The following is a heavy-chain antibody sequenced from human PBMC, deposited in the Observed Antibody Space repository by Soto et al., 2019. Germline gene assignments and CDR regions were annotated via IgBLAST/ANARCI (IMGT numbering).Heavy chain of an antibody. J-gene: IGHJ5*02. V-gene: IGHV5-10-1*01. D-gene: IGHD1-7*01. CDR3: ARLFGLAEVTGTTGVWFDP. CDR2: IDPSDSYT. CDR1: GYSFTSYW. Sequence: GESLKISCKGSGYSFTSYWISWVRQMPGKGLEWMGRIDPSDSYTNYSPSFQGHVTISADKSISTAYLQWSSLKASDTAMYYCARLFGLAEVTGTTGVWFDPWGEGILVTVSS.